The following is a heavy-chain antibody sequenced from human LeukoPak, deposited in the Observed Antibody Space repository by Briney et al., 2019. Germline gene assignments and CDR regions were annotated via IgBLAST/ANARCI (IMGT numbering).Heavy chain of an antibody. J-gene: IGHJ6*02. CDR3: ARVAQPYYYYYYGMDV. Sequence: PGGSLRLSCAASGFTFSSYAMSWIRQPPGKGLEWIGEINHSGSTNYNPSLKSRVTISVDTSKNQFSLKLSSVTAADTAVYYCARVAQPYYYYYYGMDVWGQGTTVTVSS. V-gene: IGHV4-34*01. CDR2: INHSGST. CDR1: GFTFSSYA. D-gene: IGHD6-13*01.